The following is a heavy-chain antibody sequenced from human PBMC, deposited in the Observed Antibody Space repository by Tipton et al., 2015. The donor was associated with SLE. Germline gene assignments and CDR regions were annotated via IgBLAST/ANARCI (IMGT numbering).Heavy chain of an antibody. CDR1: GFTFSSYW. Sequence: SLRLSCAASGFTFSSYWMSWVRQAPGKGLEWVANIKQDGSEKYYVDSVKGRFTISRDNAKNSLYLQMNSLRAEDTAVYYCARYRDSSSVYYYMDFWGKGTTVTVSS. V-gene: IGHV3-7*01. CDR3: ARYRDSSSVYYYMDF. CDR2: IKQDGSEK. J-gene: IGHJ6*03. D-gene: IGHD6-6*01.